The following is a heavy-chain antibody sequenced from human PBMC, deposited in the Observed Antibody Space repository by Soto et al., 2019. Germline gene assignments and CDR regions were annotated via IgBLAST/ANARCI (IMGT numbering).Heavy chain of an antibody. CDR2: IKSKTDGGTT. D-gene: IGHD3-3*01. Sequence: VQLVESGGGLVKPGGSLRLSCAASGFTFSNAWMSWVRQAPGKGLEWVGRIKSKTDGGTTDYAAPVKGRFTISRDDSKNTLYLQMNSLKTEDTAVYYCTTDRDDCWSGYYIYFDYWGQGTLVTVSS. J-gene: IGHJ4*02. CDR3: TTDRDDCWSGYYIYFDY. CDR1: GFTFSNAW. V-gene: IGHV3-15*01.